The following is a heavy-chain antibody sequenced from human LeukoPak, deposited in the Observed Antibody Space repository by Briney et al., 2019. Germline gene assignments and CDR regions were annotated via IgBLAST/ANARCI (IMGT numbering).Heavy chain of an antibody. CDR3: AKDRILLGAGSFDI. Sequence: GGSLRLSCAASGFSFNSYGMSWVRQSPGKGLEWVSSISASGGSTYYADSVKGRFTISRDNSKNTLYVQMNSLRVEDTAVYYCAKDRILLGAGSFDIWGQGTMVTVSS. CDR1: GFSFNSYG. J-gene: IGHJ3*02. V-gene: IGHV3-23*01. D-gene: IGHD2-21*01. CDR2: ISASGGST.